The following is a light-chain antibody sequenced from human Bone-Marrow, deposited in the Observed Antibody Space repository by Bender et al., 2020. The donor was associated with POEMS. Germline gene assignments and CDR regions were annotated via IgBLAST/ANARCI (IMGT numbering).Light chain of an antibody. CDR2: DVT. J-gene: IGLJ2*01. CDR1: SSDIGDYNY. CDR3: CSYAGSHTL. Sequence: QSALTQPRSVSGSPGQSVTISCTGTSSDIGDYNYVSWYQQLPGKAPRLMIYDVTKRPSGVPDRISGSKSGNTASLTISGLQADDEATYYCCSYAGSHTLFGGGTKVTVL. V-gene: IGLV2-11*01.